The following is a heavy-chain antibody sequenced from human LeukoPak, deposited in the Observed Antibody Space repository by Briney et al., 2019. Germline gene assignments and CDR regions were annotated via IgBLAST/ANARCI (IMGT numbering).Heavy chain of an antibody. V-gene: IGHV4-61*01. D-gene: IGHD5-18*01. CDR2: IYYSGRT. Sequence: SETLSLTCTVSGGSISSSSYYWSWIRQPPGKGLEWIGYIYYSGRTNYNPSLKSRVTISVDTSKNQFSLTLSSVTAADTAVYYCARTRYSYGYIAFDIWGQGTMVTVSS. CDR3: ARTRYSYGYIAFDI. J-gene: IGHJ3*02. CDR1: GGSISSSSYY.